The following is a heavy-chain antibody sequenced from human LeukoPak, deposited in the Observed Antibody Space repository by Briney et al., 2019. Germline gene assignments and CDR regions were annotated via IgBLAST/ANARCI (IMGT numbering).Heavy chain of an antibody. Sequence: GGSLRLSCAASGFTFSSYGMSWVRQAPGKGLEWVSAISGSGGSTYYADSVKGRFTISRDNSKNTLYLQMNSLRAEDTAVYYCAKVRIGYGDYFDYWGRGTLVTVSS. CDR3: AKVRIGYGDYFDY. V-gene: IGHV3-23*01. CDR1: GFTFSSYG. CDR2: ISGSGGST. J-gene: IGHJ4*02. D-gene: IGHD4-17*01.